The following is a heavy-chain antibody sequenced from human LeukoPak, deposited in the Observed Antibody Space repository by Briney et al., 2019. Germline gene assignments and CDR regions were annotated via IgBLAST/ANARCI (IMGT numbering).Heavy chain of an antibody. Sequence: PSETLSLTCAVYGGSFSGYYWSWIRQPPGKGLEWIGEINHSGSTNYNPSLKSRVTISVDTSKNQFSLKLSSVTAADTAVYYCASLYGAVDAFDIWGQGTMVTVSS. D-gene: IGHD2/OR15-2a*01. CDR3: ASLYGAVDAFDI. V-gene: IGHV4-34*01. CDR2: INHSGST. J-gene: IGHJ3*02. CDR1: GGSFSGYY.